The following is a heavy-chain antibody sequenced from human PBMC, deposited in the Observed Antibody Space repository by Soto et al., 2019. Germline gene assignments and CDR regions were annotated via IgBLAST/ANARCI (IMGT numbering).Heavy chain of an antibody. V-gene: IGHV3-23*01. D-gene: IGHD5-12*01. CDR3: AKPMTGYSGYDIFDY. CDR1: GFTFSSYA. J-gene: IGHJ4*02. Sequence: GGSLRLSCAASGFTFSSYAMSWVRQAPGKGLEWVSAISGSGGSTYYADSVKGRFTISRDNSKNTLYLQMNSLRAEDTAVYYCAKPMTGYSGYDIFDYWGQGTLVTVSS. CDR2: ISGSGGST.